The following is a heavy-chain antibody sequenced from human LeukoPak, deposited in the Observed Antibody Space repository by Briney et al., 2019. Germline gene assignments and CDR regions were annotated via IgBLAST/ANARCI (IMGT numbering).Heavy chain of an antibody. CDR3: ARGSPYNWNDGYYFDY. Sequence: ASVKVSCKASGYTFTGYYMHWVRQAPGQGLEWMGWINPNSGGTNYAQKFQGRVTMTRDTSISTAYMELSRLRSDDTAVYYCARGSPYNWNDGYYFDYWGQGTLVTVSS. CDR2: INPNSGGT. CDR1: GYTFTGYY. J-gene: IGHJ4*02. V-gene: IGHV1-2*02. D-gene: IGHD1-20*01.